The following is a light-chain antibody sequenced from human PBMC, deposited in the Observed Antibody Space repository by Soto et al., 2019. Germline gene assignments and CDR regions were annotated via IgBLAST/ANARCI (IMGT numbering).Light chain of an antibody. CDR1: QTVLHGSNY. J-gene: IGKJ1*01. Sequence: DIVMTQSPDSLAVSLGERATINCKSSQTVLHGSNYLAWYQQKPGQPPKLLIYWASTRESGLPDRFSGSGSGTDFTLTISSLQAEDVAVYYCQQYYTTPVTFGQGTKVEIK. V-gene: IGKV4-1*01. CDR3: QQYYTTPVT. CDR2: WAS.